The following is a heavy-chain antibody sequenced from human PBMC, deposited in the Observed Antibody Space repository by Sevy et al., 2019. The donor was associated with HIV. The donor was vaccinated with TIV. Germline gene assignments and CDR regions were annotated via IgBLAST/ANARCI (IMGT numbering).Heavy chain of an antibody. CDR1: GFTFCSYA. D-gene: IGHD1-26*01. V-gene: IGHV3-30-3*01. CDR2: ISYDGSNI. J-gene: IGHJ3*02. CDR3: ARDRYSGTPGASDI. Sequence: GGSLRLSCAASGFTFCSYAMHWVRQAPGKGLEWVAVISYDGSNIYYADSVKGRFTISRDNSKNTLYLQMNSLRAEDTAVYYCARDRYSGTPGASDIWGQGTMVTVSS.